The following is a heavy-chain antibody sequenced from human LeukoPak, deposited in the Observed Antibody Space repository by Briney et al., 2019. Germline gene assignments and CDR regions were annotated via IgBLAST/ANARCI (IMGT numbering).Heavy chain of an antibody. CDR1: GFSFSSHG. J-gene: IGHJ5*02. CDR3: ARDRRIVGATNNWFDP. V-gene: IGHV1-3*01. D-gene: IGHD1-26*01. Sequence: GGSLRLSCAASGFSFSSHGMHWVRQAPGQRLEWMGWINAGNGNTKYSQKFQGRVTITRDTSASTAYMELSSLRSEDTAVYYCARDRRIVGATNNWFDPWGQGTLVTVSS. CDR2: INAGNGNT.